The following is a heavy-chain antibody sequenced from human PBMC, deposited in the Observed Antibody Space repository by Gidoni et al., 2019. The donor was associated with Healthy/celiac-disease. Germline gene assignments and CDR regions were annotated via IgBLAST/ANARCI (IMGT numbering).Heavy chain of an antibody. CDR2: IIPIFGTA. Sequence: QVQLVQSGAEVKKPGSAVKVSCKASGGTFSSYAISWVRQAPGHGLEWMGGIIPIFGTANYAQKFQGRVTITADESTSTAYMELSSLRSEDTAVYYCARGRPEYSSSSYWFDPWGQGTLVTVSS. J-gene: IGHJ5*02. CDR3: ARGRPEYSSSSYWFDP. D-gene: IGHD6-6*01. CDR1: GGTFSSYA. V-gene: IGHV1-69*01.